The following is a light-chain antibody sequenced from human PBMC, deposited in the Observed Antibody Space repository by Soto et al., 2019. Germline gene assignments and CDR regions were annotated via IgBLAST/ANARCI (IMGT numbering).Light chain of an antibody. J-gene: IGLJ2*01. CDR2: EIS. V-gene: IGLV2-14*01. CDR3: SLYTTSHNLV. Sequence: QSALTQPASVSESPGQSITISCTGTSSDVGASDFVSWYQQHPGNAPVLIIFEISTRPSGVSSRCSGSKSGNTASLTISGIQAEDASDYYCSLYTTSHNLVFGGGTKMTV. CDR1: SSDVGASDF.